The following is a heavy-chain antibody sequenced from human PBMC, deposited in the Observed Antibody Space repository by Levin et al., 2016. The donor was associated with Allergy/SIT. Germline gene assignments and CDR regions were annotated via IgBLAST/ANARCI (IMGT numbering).Heavy chain of an antibody. Sequence: GESLKISCAASGFTFSSYAMSWVRQAPGKGLEWVSAISGSGGSTYYADSVKGRFTISRDNSKNTLYLQMNSLRAEDTAVYYCAKRDYYGSGSDPNYYYGMDVWGQGTTVTVSS. CDR1: GFTFSSYA. J-gene: IGHJ6*02. D-gene: IGHD3-10*01. V-gene: IGHV3-23*01. CDR2: ISGSGGST. CDR3: AKRDYYGSGSDPNYYYGMDV.